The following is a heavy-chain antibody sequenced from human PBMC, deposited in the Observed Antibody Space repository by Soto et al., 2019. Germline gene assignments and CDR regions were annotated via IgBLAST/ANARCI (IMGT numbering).Heavy chain of an antibody. D-gene: IGHD3-22*01. CDR2: ISSSSSTI. Sequence: GGSVRLSCAASGFTFSSYSMNWVRQAPGKGLEWVSYISSSSSTIYYADSVKGRFTISRDNAKNSLYLQMNSLRDEDTAVYYCARDPRYYYDSRGYLNCFAPWGQETLVTFP. CDR1: GFTFSSYS. V-gene: IGHV3-48*02. CDR3: ARDPRYYYDSRGYLNCFAP. J-gene: IGHJ5*02.